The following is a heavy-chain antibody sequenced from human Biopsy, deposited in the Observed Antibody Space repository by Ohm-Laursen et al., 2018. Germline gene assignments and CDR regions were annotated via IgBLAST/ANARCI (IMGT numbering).Heavy chain of an antibody. CDR2: IFYRGST. V-gene: IGHV4-39*01. J-gene: IGHJ5*02. CDR1: GGSISNNNYY. Sequence: SETLSLTCTVSGGSISNNNYYWGWIRLPPGKGLEWIGSIFYRGSTHYKPSLKSRVNISVDTSKNQFSLKLNSVTAADTAVYYCARDYDTGGYYYVSWGQGTLVTVSS. CDR3: ARDYDTGGYYYVS. D-gene: IGHD3-22*01.